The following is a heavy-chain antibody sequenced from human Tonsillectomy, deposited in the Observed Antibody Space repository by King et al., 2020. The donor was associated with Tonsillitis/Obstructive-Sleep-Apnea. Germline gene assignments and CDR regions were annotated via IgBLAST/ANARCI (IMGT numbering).Heavy chain of an antibody. D-gene: IGHD3-3*01. CDR2: ISYDGSNK. J-gene: IGHJ6*02. V-gene: IGHV3-30*04. Sequence: QLVQSGGGVVQPGKSLRISCAASGFTFSSYAMHWVRQAPGKGLEWVAVISYDGSNKYYTDSVKGRFTISRDNSKNTLYLQMNSLRAEDTAVYYCARDLRFGLVISYYYYGVDVWGQGTTVTVSS. CDR3: ARDLRFGLVISYYYYGVDV. CDR1: GFTFSSYA.